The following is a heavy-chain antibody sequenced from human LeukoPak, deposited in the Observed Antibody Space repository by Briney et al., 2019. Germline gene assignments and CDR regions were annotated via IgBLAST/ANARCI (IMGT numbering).Heavy chain of an antibody. CDR2: ISGSGGST. V-gene: IGHV3-23*01. D-gene: IGHD6-13*01. CDR3: AKERNPYSSSWYSLHYMDV. CDR1: GFTFSGYA. J-gene: IGHJ6*03. Sequence: GGSLRLSCAASGFTFSGYAMSWVRQAPGKGLEWVSAISGSGGSTYYADSVKGRFTISRDNSKNTPYLQMNSLRAEDTAVFYCAKERNPYSSSWYSLHYMDVWGKGTTVTVSS.